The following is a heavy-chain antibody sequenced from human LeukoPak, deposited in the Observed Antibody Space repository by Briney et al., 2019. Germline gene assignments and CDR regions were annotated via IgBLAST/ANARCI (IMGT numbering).Heavy chain of an antibody. CDR2: IKQDGSEK. Sequence: GGSLRLSCAASGFTFSSYWMSWVRQAPGKGLEWVANIKQDGSEKYYVDSVKGRFTISRDKAKNSLYLQMNSLRAEDTAVYYCARRGTMIVVVGHYYFDYWGQGTLVTVSS. V-gene: IGHV3-7*01. D-gene: IGHD3-22*01. CDR1: GFTFSSYW. CDR3: ARRGTMIVVVGHYYFDY. J-gene: IGHJ4*02.